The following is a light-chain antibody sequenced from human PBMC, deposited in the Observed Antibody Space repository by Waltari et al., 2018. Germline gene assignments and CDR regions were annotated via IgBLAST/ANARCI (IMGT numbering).Light chain of an antibody. J-gene: IGLJ1*01. V-gene: IGLV3-1*01. CDR1: KLGDKY. CDR2: QDN. Sequence: SYELTQQPSVSVSPGQTASITCSGDKLGDKYACWYQQKPGQSPVLVIYQDNKRPSGIPERFSGSNSGNTATLTISGTQAMDEADYYCQAWDSSTQVVFGTGTKVTVL. CDR3: QAWDSSTQVV.